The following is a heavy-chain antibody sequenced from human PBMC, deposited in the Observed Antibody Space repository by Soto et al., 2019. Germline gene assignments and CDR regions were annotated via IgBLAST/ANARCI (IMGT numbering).Heavy chain of an antibody. CDR1: GFTLNNYA. Sequence: LRLSCAASGFTLNNYAMNWVRQAPGKGLEWVSSISGSGGSTYYADSVKGRFTISRDNSKNTLYLQMNSLRAEDTAVYYCAKGALGSSSWYDFDYWGQGTLVTVSS. CDR3: AKGALGSSSWYDFDY. V-gene: IGHV3-23*01. CDR2: ISGSGGST. D-gene: IGHD6-13*01. J-gene: IGHJ4*02.